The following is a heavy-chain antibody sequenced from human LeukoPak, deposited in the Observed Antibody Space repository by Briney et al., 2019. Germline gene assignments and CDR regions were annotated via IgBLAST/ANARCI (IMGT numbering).Heavy chain of an antibody. D-gene: IGHD2/OR15-2a*01. CDR3: ARRGHSIA. CDR2: ISSSSSTI. Sequence: GGSLRLSCVASGYTFSHYWMSWVRQTPGKGLEWVSYISSSSSTIYYADSVKGRFTISRDNAKNSLYLQMNSLRDEDTAVYYCARRGHSIAWGQGTLVTVSS. CDR1: GYTFSHYW. J-gene: IGHJ4*02. V-gene: IGHV3-48*02.